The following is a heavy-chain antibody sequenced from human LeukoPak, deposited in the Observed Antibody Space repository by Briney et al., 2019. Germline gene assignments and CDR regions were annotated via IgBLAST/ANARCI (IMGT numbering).Heavy chain of an antibody. CDR3: ARDHEVVPAATGLRD. Sequence: ASVKVSCMASGYTFTSYYMHWVRQAPGQGLEWMGIINPSGGSTSYAQKFQGRVTMTRDTYTSTVYMELSSLRSEDTAVYYCARDHEVVPAATGLRDWGQATLVTVSS. D-gene: IGHD2-2*01. J-gene: IGHJ4*02. V-gene: IGHV1-46*01. CDR1: GYTFTSYY. CDR2: INPSGGST.